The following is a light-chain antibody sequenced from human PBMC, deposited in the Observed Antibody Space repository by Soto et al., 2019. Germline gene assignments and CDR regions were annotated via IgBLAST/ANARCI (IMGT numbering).Light chain of an antibody. CDR1: YIETKG. CDR3: QVWDSSSDHYV. V-gene: IGLV3-21*02. J-gene: IGLJ1*01. CDR2: DDS. Sequence: SYDLTQPPSVSVAPGQTASVSCVGDYIETKGVHWYQQKPGQAPVLVVYDDSARPSGIPERFSGSTSGNTATLTISRVEAGDEADYYCQVWDSSSDHYVFATGTKVTVL.